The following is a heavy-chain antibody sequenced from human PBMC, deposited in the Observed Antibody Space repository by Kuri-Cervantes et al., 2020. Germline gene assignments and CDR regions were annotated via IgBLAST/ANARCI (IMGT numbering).Heavy chain of an antibody. D-gene: IGHD6-13*01. CDR3: CRNNSGWLGDY. CDR2: IRNDGGDK. Sequence: GESLKISCAASGFIFSSYAMHWVRQAPGKGLEWVAFIRNDGGDKYYADSVKGRFTISRDNSKDTLYLQMNSLRAEDTAVYYCCRNNSGWLGDYWGQGTLVTVSS. V-gene: IGHV3-30*02. CDR1: GFIFSSYA. J-gene: IGHJ4*02.